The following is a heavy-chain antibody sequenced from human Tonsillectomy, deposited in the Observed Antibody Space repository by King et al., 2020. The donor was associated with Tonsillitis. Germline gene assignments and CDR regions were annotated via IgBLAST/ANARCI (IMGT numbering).Heavy chain of an antibody. CDR2: IYTSGSI. D-gene: IGHD3-16*01. CDR1: GGSISTYY. CDR3: AREGDYDAFDI. V-gene: IGHV4-4*07. Sequence: VQLQESGPGLVKPSETLSLTCTVSGGSISTYYWTWIRQPAGKGLEWIGRIYTSGSINYNPSLTSRVTMSVDTSKNKFSLRLNSVTAADTAVYYCAREGDYDAFDICGHRKIVTVSS. J-gene: IGHJ3*02.